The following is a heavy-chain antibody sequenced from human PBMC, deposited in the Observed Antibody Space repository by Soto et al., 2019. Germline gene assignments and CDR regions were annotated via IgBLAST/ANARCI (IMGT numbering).Heavy chain of an antibody. D-gene: IGHD4-17*01. J-gene: IGHJ4*02. CDR3: ATVNGDYVGWYFDY. CDR1: GYTLTELS. V-gene: IGHV1-24*01. Sequence: ASVKVSCKVSGYTLTELSMHWVRQAPGKGLEWMGGFDPEDGETIYAQKFQGRVTMTEDTSTDTAYMELSSLRSEDTAVYYCATVNGDYVGWYFDYWGQGTLVTVSS. CDR2: FDPEDGET.